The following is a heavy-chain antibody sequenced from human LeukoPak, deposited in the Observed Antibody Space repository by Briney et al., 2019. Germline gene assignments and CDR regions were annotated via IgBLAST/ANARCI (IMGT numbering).Heavy chain of an antibody. V-gene: IGHV4-34*01. CDR1: GGSFSGYY. CDR3: ARRMLRLRYMDV. D-gene: IGHD2-8*01. CDR2: INHSGST. J-gene: IGHJ6*03. Sequence: TSETLSLTCAVYGGSFSGYYWSWIRQPPGKGLEWIGEINHSGSTNYNPSLKSRVTISVDTSKNQFSLKLSSVTAADTAVYYCARRMLRLRYMDVWGKGTTVTISS.